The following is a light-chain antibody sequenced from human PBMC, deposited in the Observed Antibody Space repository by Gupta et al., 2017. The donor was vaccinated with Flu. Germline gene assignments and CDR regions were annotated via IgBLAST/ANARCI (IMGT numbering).Light chain of an antibody. CDR2: MAS. CDR3: QHYNSYWGT. J-gene: IGKJ1*01. V-gene: IGKV1-5*03. CDR1: QSINNW. Sequence: DIQMTQSPSTLSASVGDRVTITCRASQSINNWLAWYQQKPGKAPNLLIAMASRLESGVPSRFSGSGSGTEFTLTISSLQPDDFATYYCQHYNSYWGTFGQGTKVEIK.